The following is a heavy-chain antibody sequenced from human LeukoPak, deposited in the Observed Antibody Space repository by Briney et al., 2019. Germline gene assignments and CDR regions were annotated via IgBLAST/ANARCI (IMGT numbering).Heavy chain of an antibody. V-gene: IGHV3-48*04. J-gene: IGHJ4*02. CDR3: ARAAGDSSHFDY. CDR2: ISSSSNTV. CDR1: GFPSSNSA. Sequence: PGGSLRLSCAASGFPSSNSAMNWVRQAPGKGLEWVSYISSSSNTVYYAESVEGRFTISRDNAKNSLYLQMNSLRADDTAVYYCARAAGDSSHFDYWGQGALVSVSS. D-gene: IGHD3-22*01.